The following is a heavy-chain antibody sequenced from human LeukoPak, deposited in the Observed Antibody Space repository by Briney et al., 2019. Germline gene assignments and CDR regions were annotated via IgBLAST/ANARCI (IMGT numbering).Heavy chain of an antibody. J-gene: IGHJ4*02. CDR1: GFTFSSYG. CDR3: ARDGVAYCGGDCYPHDY. CDR2: IWYDGSNK. V-gene: IGHV3-33*01. Sequence: PGGSLRLSCAASGFTFSSYGMHWVHQAPGKGLEWVAVIWYDGSNKYYADSVKGRFTISRDNSKNTLYLQMNSLRAEDTAVYYCARDGVAYCGGDCYPHDYWGQGTLVTVSS. D-gene: IGHD2-21*02.